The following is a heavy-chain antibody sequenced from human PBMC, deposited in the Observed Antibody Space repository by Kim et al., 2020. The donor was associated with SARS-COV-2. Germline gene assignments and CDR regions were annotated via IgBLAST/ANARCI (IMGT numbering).Heavy chain of an antibody. CDR2: IKSKTDGGTT. D-gene: IGHD3-22*01. CDR3: TTSSVGPDSNREYFHR. CDR1: GFTFSNAW. V-gene: IGHV3-15*01. Sequence: GGSLRLSCAASGFTFSNAWMNWVRQAPGKGLEWVGRIKSKTDGGTTDYAAPVKGRFTISRDDSKNTLYLQMNSLTTEDTAVYYCTTSSVGPDSNREYFHRWGQGTLVTVSS. J-gene: IGHJ1*01.